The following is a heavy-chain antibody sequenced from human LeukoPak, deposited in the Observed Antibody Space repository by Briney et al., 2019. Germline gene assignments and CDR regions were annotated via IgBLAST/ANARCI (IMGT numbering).Heavy chain of an antibody. V-gene: IGHV4-39*01. CDR3: ERQPGGVVVNCVDY. D-gene: IGHD3-22*01. CDR2: IYYSGST. J-gene: IGHJ4*02. Sequence: SETLSLTCTVSGGSISSSSYYWGWIRQPPGKGLEWIGSIYYSGSTYYNPSLKSRVTISVYTSKNQLSLKLSSVPAADTAVYYCERQPGGVVVNCVDYWGQGTLVTVSS. CDR1: GGSISSSSYY.